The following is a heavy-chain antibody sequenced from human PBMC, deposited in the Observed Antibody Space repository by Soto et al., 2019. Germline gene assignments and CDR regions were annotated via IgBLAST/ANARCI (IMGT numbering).Heavy chain of an antibody. D-gene: IGHD6-13*01. Sequence: ASVKVSCKASGYTFTGYYMHWVRQAPGQGLEWMGWINPNSGGTNYAQKFQGWVTMTRDTSISTAYMELSRLRSDDTAVYYCARGPPAVPGFQPGIAAAGPNNWFDPWGQGTLVTVSS. J-gene: IGHJ5*02. CDR3: ARGPPAVPGFQPGIAAAGPNNWFDP. CDR1: GYTFTGYY. CDR2: INPNSGGT. V-gene: IGHV1-2*04.